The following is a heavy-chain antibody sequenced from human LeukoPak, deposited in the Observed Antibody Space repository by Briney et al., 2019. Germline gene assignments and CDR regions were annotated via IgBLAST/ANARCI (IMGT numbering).Heavy chain of an antibody. D-gene: IGHD5-12*01. CDR1: GGSFSGYY. CDR2: INHSGST. Sequence: PSETLSLTCAVYGGSFSGYYWSWIRQPPGKGLEWIGEINHSGSTNYNPSLKRRVTISVDTSKNQFSLKLSSVTAADTAVYYCARSWLRLFVDPWGQGTLVTVSS. CDR3: ARSWLRLFVDP. V-gene: IGHV4-34*01. J-gene: IGHJ5*02.